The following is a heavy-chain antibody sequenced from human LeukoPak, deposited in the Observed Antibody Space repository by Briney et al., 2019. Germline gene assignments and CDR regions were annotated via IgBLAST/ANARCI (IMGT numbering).Heavy chain of an antibody. J-gene: IGHJ4*02. Sequence: PGGSLRLSCAASGFTFSIHTMHWVRQTPGKGLEWISYISSSSSVIYYADSVKGRLTISRDNANNSLYLQMNNLRDEDTAVYYCARGSFYLDSWGQGTLVTVSS. CDR1: GFTFSIHT. CDR2: ISSSSSVI. CDR3: ARGSFYLDS. V-gene: IGHV3-48*02.